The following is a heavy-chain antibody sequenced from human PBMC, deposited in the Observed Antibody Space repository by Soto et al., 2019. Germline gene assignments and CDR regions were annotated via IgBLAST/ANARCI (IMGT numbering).Heavy chain of an antibody. J-gene: IGHJ4*02. CDR1: GGSISTVGHY. CDR3: ATHFYGAYVVDS. D-gene: IGHD4-17*01. V-gene: IGHV4-31*03. Sequence: SETLSLTCSVSGGSISTVGHYWTWIRQPPGKGLEWIGSIYHTGSTYYSKSLRSRLTMSVDTSKSQFSLRLSSVTAADTAVYYCATHFYGAYVVDSWGQGTLVTVSS. CDR2: IYHTGST.